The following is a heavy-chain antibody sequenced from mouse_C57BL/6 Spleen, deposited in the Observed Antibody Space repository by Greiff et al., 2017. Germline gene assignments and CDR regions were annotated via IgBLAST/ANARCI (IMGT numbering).Heavy chain of an antibody. CDR1: GYTFTSYT. D-gene: IGHD1-1*01. V-gene: IGHV1-4*01. Sequence: VQLQQSGAELARPGASVKMSCKASGYTFTSYTMHWVKQRPGQGLEWIGYINPSSGYTKYNHKFTDKATLTADKYSSTPYMQLSSLTSEDSAVYYCARYDGSSSFDYWGQGTTLTVSS. CDR2: INPSSGYT. CDR3: ARYDGSSSFDY. J-gene: IGHJ2*01.